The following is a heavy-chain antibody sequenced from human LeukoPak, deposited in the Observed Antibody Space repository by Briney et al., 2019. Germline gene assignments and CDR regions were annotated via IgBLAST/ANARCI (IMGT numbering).Heavy chain of an antibody. Sequence: GGSLRLSCAASGFTFSNYAMNWVRQAPGKGLEWVSSISSSSSYIYYADSVKGRFTISRDNAKNSLYLQMNSLRAEDTAVYYCASTKPYGSGSYNFDYWGQGTLVTVSS. J-gene: IGHJ4*02. CDR2: ISSSSSYI. D-gene: IGHD3-10*01. CDR3: ASTKPYGSGSYNFDY. V-gene: IGHV3-21*01. CDR1: GFTFSNYA.